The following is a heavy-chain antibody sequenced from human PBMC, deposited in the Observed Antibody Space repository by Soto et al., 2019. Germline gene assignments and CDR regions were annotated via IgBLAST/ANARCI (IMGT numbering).Heavy chain of an antibody. D-gene: IGHD3-10*01. V-gene: IGHV4-30-4*01. CDR2: IYYSGST. J-gene: IGHJ4*02. CDR1: GGSISSGDYY. CDR3: ARAQGSGFLVS. Sequence: QVQLQESGPGLVKPSQTLSLTCTVSGGSISSGDYYWSWIRQPPGKGLEWIGYIYYSGSTYYNPSLKSRVTISVDTSKNQLSLKMSSVTAADTAVYYSARAQGSGFLVSWGQGTMVTVSS.